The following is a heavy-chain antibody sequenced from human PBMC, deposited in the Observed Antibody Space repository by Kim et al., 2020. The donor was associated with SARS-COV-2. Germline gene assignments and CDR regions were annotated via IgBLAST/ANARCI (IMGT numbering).Heavy chain of an antibody. J-gene: IGHJ6*02. Sequence: SVKVSCKASGGTFSSYAISWVRQAPGQGLEWMGGIIPIFGTANYAQKFQGRVTITADESTSTAYMELSSLRSEDTAVYYCARIENFGFGGRYGMDVWGQGTTVTVSS. CDR1: GGTFSSYA. CDR2: IIPIFGTA. D-gene: IGHD3-10*01. V-gene: IGHV1-69*13. CDR3: ARIENFGFGGRYGMDV.